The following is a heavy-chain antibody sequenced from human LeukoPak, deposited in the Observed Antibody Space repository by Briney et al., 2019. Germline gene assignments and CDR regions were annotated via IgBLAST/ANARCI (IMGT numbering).Heavy chain of an antibody. CDR1: GYTFTTYG. D-gene: IGHD6-13*01. V-gene: IGHV7-4-1*02. CDR3: ARPSSSWPGDAFDI. Sequence: ASVKVSCNASGYTFTTYGMNWVRQAPGQGLEWMGWINTNTGNPTYAQGFTGRFVFSLDTSVSTSYLQISSLKAEDTAVFYCARPSSSWPGDAFDIWGQGTMVTVSS. CDR2: INTNTGNP. J-gene: IGHJ3*02.